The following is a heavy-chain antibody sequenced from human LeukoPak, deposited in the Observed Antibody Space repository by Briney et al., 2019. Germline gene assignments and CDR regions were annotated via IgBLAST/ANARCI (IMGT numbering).Heavy chain of an antibody. CDR1: GGSVTTYH. J-gene: IGHJ4*02. Sequence: SETLSLTCTVPGGSVTTYHWSWIRRPPGKGLEWIGYIYYSGSINYNPSLNSRVTISLDTSKNEFSLKLRSVTAADTAVYYCARYPGASGDSYYFDYWGQGTRVTVSS. V-gene: IGHV4-59*02. CDR3: ARYPGASGDSYYFDY. CDR2: IYYSGSI. D-gene: IGHD4-17*01.